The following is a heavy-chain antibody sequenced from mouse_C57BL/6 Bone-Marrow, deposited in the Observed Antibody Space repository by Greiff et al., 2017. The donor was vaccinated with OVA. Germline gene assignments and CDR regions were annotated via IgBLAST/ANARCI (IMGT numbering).Heavy chain of an antibody. Sequence: QVQLKESGAELARPGASVKLSCKASGYTFTSYGISWVKQRTGQGLEWIGEIYPRSGNTYYNEKFKGKATLTADKSSSTAYMERRSLTSEDSAVYFCAREPNWDFDYWGQGTTLTVSS. D-gene: IGHD4-1*01. CDR3: AREPNWDFDY. J-gene: IGHJ2*01. V-gene: IGHV1-81*01. CDR1: GYTFTSYG. CDR2: IYPRSGNT.